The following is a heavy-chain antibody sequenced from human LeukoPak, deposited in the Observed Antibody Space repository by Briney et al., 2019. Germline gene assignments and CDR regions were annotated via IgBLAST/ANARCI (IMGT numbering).Heavy chain of an antibody. Sequence: ASVKVSCKASGYTFISYYMHWVRQAPGQGLEWMGIIDPSGGSTSYAQKFQGRVTMTRDTSTSTVYMELSSLRSEDTAVYYCARDGPIVGATTCLGYWGQGTLVTVSS. CDR1: GYTFISYY. D-gene: IGHD1-26*01. CDR3: ARDGPIVGATTCLGY. J-gene: IGHJ4*02. CDR2: IDPSGGST. V-gene: IGHV1-46*01.